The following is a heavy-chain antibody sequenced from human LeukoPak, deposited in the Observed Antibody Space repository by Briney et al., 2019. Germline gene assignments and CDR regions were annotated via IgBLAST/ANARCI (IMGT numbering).Heavy chain of an antibody. CDR2: IYSGGST. CDR1: GFTVSSNY. D-gene: IGHD4-23*01. Sequence: GGSLRLSCAASGFTVSSNYMSWVRQAPGKGLERVSVIYSGGSTYYADSVKGRFTISRDNSKNTLYLQMNSLRAEDTAVYYCARDWRWKAVNYYYGMDVWGQGTTVTVSS. CDR3: ARDWRWKAVNYYYGMDV. J-gene: IGHJ6*02. V-gene: IGHV3-66*02.